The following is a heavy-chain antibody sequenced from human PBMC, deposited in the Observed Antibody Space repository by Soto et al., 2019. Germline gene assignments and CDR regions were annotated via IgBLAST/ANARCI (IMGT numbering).Heavy chain of an antibody. CDR2: ISGSGGST. D-gene: IGHD3-9*01. V-gene: IGHV3-23*01. J-gene: IGHJ6*02. CDR1: GFTFSSYA. CDR3: AKYLRYFDWLGNSEDYYYYGMDV. Sequence: PGGSLRLSCAASGFTFSSYAMSWVRQAPGKGLEWVSAISGSGGSTYYADSVKGRFTISRDNSKNTLYLQMNSLRAEDTAVYYCAKYLRYFDWLGNSEDYYYYGMDVWGQGPTVTVSS.